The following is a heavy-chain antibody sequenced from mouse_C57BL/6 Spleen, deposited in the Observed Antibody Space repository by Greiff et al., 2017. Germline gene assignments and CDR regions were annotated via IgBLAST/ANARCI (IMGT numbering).Heavy chain of an antibody. V-gene: IGHV1-55*01. J-gene: IGHJ4*01. Sequence: QVQLQQPGAELVKPGASVKMSCKASGYTFTSYWITWVKQRPGQGLEWIGDIYPGSGSTNYNEKFKGKATLTADKSSSTAYMQLSSLTSEDSAVYFCARYHTTAAMDYWGQGTSVTVSS. CDR2: IYPGSGST. D-gene: IGHD1-1*01. CDR1: GYTFTSYW. CDR3: ARYHTTAAMDY.